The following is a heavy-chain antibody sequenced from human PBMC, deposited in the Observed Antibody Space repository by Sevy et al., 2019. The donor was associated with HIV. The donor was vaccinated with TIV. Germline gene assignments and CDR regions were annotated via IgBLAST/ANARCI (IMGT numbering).Heavy chain of an antibody. CDR2: IYSGGST. CDR3: ARDRYYDASGYYYYYYGLDV. V-gene: IGHV3-66*01. D-gene: IGHD3-22*01. Sequence: GGSLRLSCAASTFSVTDNYMSWVRQAPGKGLEWGSTIYSGGSTFYADSVKGRFTISRDNSKNTLYLQMNSQRAEDMAVFYCARDRYYDASGYYYYYYGLDVWGQGTTVTVSS. J-gene: IGHJ6*02. CDR1: TFSVTDNY.